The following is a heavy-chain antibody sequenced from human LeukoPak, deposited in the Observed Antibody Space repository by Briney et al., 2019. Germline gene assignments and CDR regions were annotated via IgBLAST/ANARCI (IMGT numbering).Heavy chain of an antibody. J-gene: IGHJ4*02. CDR2: INPNSGGT. CDR1: GYTFTGYY. CDR3: ARDTTSGILWFRESFDY. Sequence: ASVKVSCKASGYTFTGYYMHWVRQAPGQGLEWMGWINPNSGGTNYAQKLQGRVTMTTDTSTSTAYMELRSLRSDDTAVYYCARDTTSGILWFRESFDYWGQGTLVTVSS. D-gene: IGHD3-10*01. V-gene: IGHV1-2*02.